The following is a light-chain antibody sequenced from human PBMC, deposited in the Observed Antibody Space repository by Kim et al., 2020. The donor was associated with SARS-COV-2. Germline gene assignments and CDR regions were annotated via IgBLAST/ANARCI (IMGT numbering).Light chain of an antibody. Sequence: YELTQPLSVSVARGQTAGIACGGDNIGRKNVHWYQQRPGQAPVLVLYRDNNRPSGIPERTSGSNSGNTAILTISRAQAGDEADYYCQIWDIDKFIFGGGTQLTVL. CDR2: RDN. J-gene: IGLJ2*01. CDR3: QIWDIDKFI. CDR1: NIGRKN. V-gene: IGLV3-9*01.